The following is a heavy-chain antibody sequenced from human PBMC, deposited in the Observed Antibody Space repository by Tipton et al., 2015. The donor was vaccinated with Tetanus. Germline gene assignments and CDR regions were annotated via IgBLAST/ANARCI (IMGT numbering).Heavy chain of an antibody. CDR1: GFTVSSNY. CDR3: ARVGTMVRGVINNYFDY. J-gene: IGHJ4*02. V-gene: IGHV3-53*01. CDR2: IYSGGST. D-gene: IGHD3-10*01. Sequence: GSLRLSCAASGFTVSSNYMSWVRQAPGKGLEWVSVIYSGGSTYYADSVKGRFTISRDNSKNTLYLQMNSLRAEDTAVYYCARVGTMVRGVINNYFDYWGQGTLVTVSS.